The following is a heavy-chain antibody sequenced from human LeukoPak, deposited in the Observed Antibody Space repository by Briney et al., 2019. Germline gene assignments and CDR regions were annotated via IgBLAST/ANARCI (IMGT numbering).Heavy chain of an antibody. D-gene: IGHD2-8*01. J-gene: IGHJ6*02. CDR1: GGSISSYY. CDR3: ATGMASYYYYGMDV. Sequence: SETLSLTCAVSGGSISSYYWSWIRQPAGKGLEWIWRIYTSGSTNYNPSLKSRVTMSVDTSKNQFSLKLSSVTAADTAVYYCATGMASYYYYGMDVWGQGTTVTVSS. CDR2: IYTSGST. V-gene: IGHV4-4*07.